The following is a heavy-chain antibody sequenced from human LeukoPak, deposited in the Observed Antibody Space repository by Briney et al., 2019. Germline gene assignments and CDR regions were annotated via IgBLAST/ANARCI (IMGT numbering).Heavy chain of an antibody. CDR2: ISGSGGST. CDR1: GFTFSSYS. CDR3: AKESYYDSSGYYTDY. D-gene: IGHD3-22*01. V-gene: IGHV3-23*01. Sequence: GGSLRLSCAASGFTFSSYSMNWVRQAPGKGLEWVSAISGSGGSTYYADSVKGRFTISRDNSKNTLYLQMNSLRAEDTAVYYCAKESYYDSSGYYTDYWGQGTLVTVSS. J-gene: IGHJ4*02.